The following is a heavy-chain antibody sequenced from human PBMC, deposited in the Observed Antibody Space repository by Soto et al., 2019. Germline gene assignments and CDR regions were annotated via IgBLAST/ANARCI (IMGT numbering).Heavy chain of an antibody. CDR1: GYTFTSYA. V-gene: IGHV1-3*01. CDR3: ARGSGYCSGGSCYSASFDY. CDR2: INAGNGNT. D-gene: IGHD2-15*01. Sequence: ASVKVSCKASGYTFTSYAMHWVRQAPGQRLEWMGWINAGNGNTKYSQKFQGRVTITRDTSASTAYMELSSLRSEDTAVYYCARGSGYCSGGSCYSASFDYWGQGTLVTVSS. J-gene: IGHJ4*02.